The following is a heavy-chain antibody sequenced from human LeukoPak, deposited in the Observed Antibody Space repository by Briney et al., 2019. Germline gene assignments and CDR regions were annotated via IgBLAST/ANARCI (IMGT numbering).Heavy chain of an antibody. CDR3: AKDVIAAAGKKGTAAFDY. CDR1: GFTFSSYW. V-gene: IGHV3-7*03. CDR2: IKQDGSEK. D-gene: IGHD6-13*01. J-gene: IGHJ4*02. Sequence: QPGGSLRLSCAASGFTFSSYWMSWVRQAPGKGLEWVANIKQDGSEKYYADSVKGRFTISRDNAKNSLYLQMNSLRAEDTALYYCAKDVIAAAGKKGTAAFDYWGQGTLVTVSS.